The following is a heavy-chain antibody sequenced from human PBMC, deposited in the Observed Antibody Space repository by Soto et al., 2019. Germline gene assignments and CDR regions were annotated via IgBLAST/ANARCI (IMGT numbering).Heavy chain of an antibody. J-gene: IGHJ4*02. CDR3: ATWVDYGDFEGFDF. Sequence: ASVKGSCKASGYTFTSYAMHWVRQAPGQGLEWMGWVDPNGGGSNSAQKFQGSVTMTWDTSITTAYLDLTRLTTNDTATYFCATWVDYGDFEGFDFWGQGTLVTV. D-gene: IGHD4-17*01. CDR2: VDPNGGGS. CDR1: GYTFTSYA. V-gene: IGHV1-2*04.